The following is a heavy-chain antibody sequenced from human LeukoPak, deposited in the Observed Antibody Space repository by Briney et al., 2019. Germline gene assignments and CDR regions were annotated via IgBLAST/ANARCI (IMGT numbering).Heavy chain of an antibody. V-gene: IGHV3-11*01. CDR2: ISSSGSTI. Sequence: GGSLRLSCAASKFTFSDYYMTWIRQAPGKGLEGVSYISSSGSTIYYADSVKGRFTISRDNAKNSLYLQMNSLRAEDTAVYYCARDGNYYGSGDAFDIWGQGTMVTVSS. D-gene: IGHD3-10*01. CDR3: ARDGNYYGSGDAFDI. CDR1: KFTFSDYY. J-gene: IGHJ3*02.